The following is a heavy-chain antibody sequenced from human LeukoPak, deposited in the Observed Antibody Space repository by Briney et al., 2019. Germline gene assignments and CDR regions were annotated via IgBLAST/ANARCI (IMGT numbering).Heavy chain of an antibody. D-gene: IGHD2-21*01. J-gene: IGHJ3*01. CDR2: IYYSGST. Sequence: PSQTLSLTCTVSGVSLSSDKYYWTWIRQRPGKGLEWIGHIYYSGSTSFNPSLKSRVSMSMDTSKSQFSLKLTSVTAADTAVYYCANPYCGAISCLDVFDVWGQGTVVTVSS. V-gene: IGHV4-31*03. CDR3: ANPYCGAISCLDVFDV. CDR1: GVSLSSDKYY.